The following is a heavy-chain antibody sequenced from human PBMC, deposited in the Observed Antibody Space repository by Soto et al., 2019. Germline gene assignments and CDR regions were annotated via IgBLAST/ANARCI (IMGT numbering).Heavy chain of an antibody. D-gene: IGHD5-18*01. V-gene: IGHV3-23*01. Sequence: GGSLRLSCAASGVTFSSYAMCWVRPAPGKGLGWVSAISVSGGSTYYADCVKGRFTISRVNSKTMLYLQMNSIRAEDTSVFYCAKERDTAMDYFDCWGEGMVVTVS. CDR2: ISVSGGST. J-gene: IGHJ4*02. CDR1: GVTFSSYA. CDR3: AKERDTAMDYFDC.